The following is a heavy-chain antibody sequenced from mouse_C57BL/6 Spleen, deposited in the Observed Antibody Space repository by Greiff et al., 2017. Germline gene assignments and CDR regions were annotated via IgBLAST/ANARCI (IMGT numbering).Heavy chain of an antibody. CDR1: GYTFTSYW. D-gene: IGHD1-1*01. CDR3: ASDRVLLRFIDY. Sequence: QVQLQQPGAELVKPGASVKVSCKASGYTFTSYWMHWVKQRPGQGLEWIGRIHPSDSDTNYNQKFKGKATLTVDKSSSTAYMQLSSLTSEDTAIYYCASDRVLLRFIDYWGQGTTLTVSS. V-gene: IGHV1-74*01. J-gene: IGHJ2*01. CDR2: IHPSDSDT.